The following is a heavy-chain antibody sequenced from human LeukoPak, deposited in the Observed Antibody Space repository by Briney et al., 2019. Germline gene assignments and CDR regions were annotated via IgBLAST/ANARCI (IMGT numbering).Heavy chain of an antibody. V-gene: IGHV1-18*01. J-gene: IGHJ4*02. CDR1: GYTFTSYG. D-gene: IGHD1-26*01. CDR3: ARESHVSREDS. CDR2: ISANNGDT. Sequence: GASVKVSCKASGYTFTSYGISWVRQAPGRGLEWVGWISANNGDTDYAQKFQARVTMTTDTSTSTAYMELRSLRSDDTAVYYCARESHVSREDSWGQGTLVTVSS.